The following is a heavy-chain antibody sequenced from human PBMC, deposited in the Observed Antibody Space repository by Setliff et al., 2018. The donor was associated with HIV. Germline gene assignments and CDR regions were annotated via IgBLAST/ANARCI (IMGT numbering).Heavy chain of an antibody. CDR3: ARVSPWFDP. V-gene: IGHV3-9*01. Sequence: PGGSLRLSCAAFGFTFSSYAMHWVRQAPGKGLEWVSGISWNSGSIGYADSVKGRFTISRDNAKNSLHRQMNSLRAEDTAVYYCARVSPWFDPWGQGTLVTVSS. CDR2: ISWNSGSI. CDR1: GFTFSSYA. J-gene: IGHJ5*02.